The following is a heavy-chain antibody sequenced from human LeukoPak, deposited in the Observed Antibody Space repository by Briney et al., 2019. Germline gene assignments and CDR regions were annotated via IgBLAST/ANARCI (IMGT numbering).Heavy chain of an antibody. D-gene: IGHD4-11*01. J-gene: IGHJ5*02. CDR3: ARVGDYSPRGWFDP. V-gene: IGHV1-46*01. CDR1: GYTFTGYY. Sequence: GASVKVSCKASGYTFTGYYMHWVRQAPRQGLEWMGIINPSGGSTTYAQKFQGRVTMTRDMSTRTLYMELSSLRSEDTAFYYCARVGDYSPRGWFDPWGQGTLVTVSS. CDR2: INPSGGST.